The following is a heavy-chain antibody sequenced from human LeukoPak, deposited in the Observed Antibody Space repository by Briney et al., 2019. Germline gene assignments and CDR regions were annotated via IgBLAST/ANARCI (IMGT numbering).Heavy chain of an antibody. J-gene: IGHJ5*02. CDR3: ATSRRFLERSMKHNWFDP. V-gene: IGHV4-34*01. Sequence: SETLSLTCAVFGGSFSDYYWGWIRQPPGKGLEWIAEVNHRGSTNSNPSLKSRVTTSVDTSKNQFSLKLTSVTAADTAVYYCATSRRFLERSMKHNWFDPWGQGTLVTVSS. CDR1: GGSFSDYY. CDR2: VNHRGST. D-gene: IGHD3-3*01.